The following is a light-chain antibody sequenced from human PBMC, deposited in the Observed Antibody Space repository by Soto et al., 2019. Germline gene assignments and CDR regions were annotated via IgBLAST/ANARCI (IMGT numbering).Light chain of an antibody. J-gene: IGLJ3*02. V-gene: IGLV1-44*01. Sequence: QSVLTQPPSASRTPGQRVTISCSGSRSNIGSDTVHWYQHLPGTAPKLLIYSNYQRPSGVPDRFSGSKSGTSASLAISGLQSEDEADYYCAAWDDSLNTPVFGGGTKLTVL. CDR2: SNY. CDR1: RSNIGSDT. CDR3: AAWDDSLNTPV.